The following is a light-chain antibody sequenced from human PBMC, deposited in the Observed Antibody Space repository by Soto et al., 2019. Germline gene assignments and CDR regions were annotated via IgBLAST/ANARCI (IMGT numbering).Light chain of an antibody. Sequence: EMVLTQSPGTLSLSPGERATLSCRASQSVSSSYLAWYQQKPGQAPRLHIYGASSRATGIPDRFSGSGSGTDFTLTISRLEPEDFAVYYCQQYGSPWTFGQGTKVEIK. CDR1: QSVSSSY. V-gene: IGKV3-20*01. CDR3: QQYGSPWT. J-gene: IGKJ1*01. CDR2: GAS.